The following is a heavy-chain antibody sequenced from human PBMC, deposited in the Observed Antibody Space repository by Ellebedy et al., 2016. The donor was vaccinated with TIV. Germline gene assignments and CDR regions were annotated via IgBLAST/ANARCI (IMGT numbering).Heavy chain of an antibody. Sequence: SETLSLTCTVSGASISSYDWSWIRQPPEKGLEWIGYIHYHGSTNYNPSLKSRVTISVDTSKNQFSLKLRSVTAADTAVYYCARDRGGDYDILTAYYNWYYFDYWGQGTLVTVSS. D-gene: IGHD3-9*01. J-gene: IGHJ4*02. V-gene: IGHV4-59*01. CDR3: ARDRGGDYDILTAYYNWYYFDY. CDR2: IHYHGST. CDR1: GASISSYD.